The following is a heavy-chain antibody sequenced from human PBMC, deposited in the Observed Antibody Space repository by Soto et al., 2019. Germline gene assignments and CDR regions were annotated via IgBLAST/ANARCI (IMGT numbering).Heavy chain of an antibody. CDR3: ARDRVAAAGRKRDFNYYYGMDV. D-gene: IGHD6-13*01. V-gene: IGHV4-59*01. Sequence: SETLLLACTVSVGSISMYSCNWILQPPGRVLDGIGYIYYSGSNNYNPSLKSRVTISVDTSKNQFSLKLSSVTAADTAVYYCARDRVAAAGRKRDFNYYYGMDVWGQGTTVTVSS. CDR1: VGSISMYS. CDR2: IYYSGSN. J-gene: IGHJ6*02.